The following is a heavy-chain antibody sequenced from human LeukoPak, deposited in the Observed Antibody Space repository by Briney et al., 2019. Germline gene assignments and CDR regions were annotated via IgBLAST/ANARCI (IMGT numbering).Heavy chain of an antibody. CDR3: ARVGEVVVAAINDHYYYMDV. D-gene: IGHD2-15*01. Sequence: GGSLRLSCAASGFTFSSYSMNWVRQAPGKGLEWVSSISSSSSYIYYADSVKGRFTISRDNAKNSLYLQMNSLRAEDTAVYYCARVGEVVVAAINDHYYYMDVWGKGTTVTVSS. CDR1: GFTFSSYS. V-gene: IGHV3-21*01. CDR2: ISSSSSYI. J-gene: IGHJ6*03.